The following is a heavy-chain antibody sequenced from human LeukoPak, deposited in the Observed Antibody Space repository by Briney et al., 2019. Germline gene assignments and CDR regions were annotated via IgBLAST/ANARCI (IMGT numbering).Heavy chain of an antibody. V-gene: IGHV3-20*04. CDR1: GFTFSSYS. D-gene: IGHD2-15*01. CDR2: INWNGGST. Sequence: PGGSLRLSCAASGFTFSSYSMNWVRQAPGKGLEWVSGINWNGGSTGYADSVKGRFTISRDNAKNSLYLQMNSLRAEDTALYYCARESGGSRTGFDYWGQGTLVTVSS. J-gene: IGHJ4*02. CDR3: ARESGGSRTGFDY.